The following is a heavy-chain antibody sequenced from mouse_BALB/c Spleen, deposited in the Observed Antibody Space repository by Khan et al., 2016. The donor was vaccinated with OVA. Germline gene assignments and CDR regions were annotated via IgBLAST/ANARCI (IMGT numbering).Heavy chain of an antibody. J-gene: IGHJ3*01. D-gene: IGHD2-12*01. Sequence: VQLQQSGPELMKPGTSVKISCKASGYSFTTYYIHWVMQSHGKSLEWIGYIDPFSGDTTFNQTFKGKATLTVDKSSNTAYIHLSNLTSDDSAIYYCTRNCYVAWFTYWGQGTLVTVSA. CDR1: GYSFTTYY. CDR2: IDPFSGDT. V-gene: IGHV1S135*01. CDR3: TRNCYVAWFTY.